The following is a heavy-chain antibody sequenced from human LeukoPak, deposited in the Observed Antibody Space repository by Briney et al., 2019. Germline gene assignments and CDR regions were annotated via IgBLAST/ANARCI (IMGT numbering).Heavy chain of an antibody. CDR1: GFTFSSYA. D-gene: IGHD6-13*01. J-gene: IGHJ4*02. CDR2: ISSNGGST. Sequence: PGGSLRLSCSASGFTFSSYAMHWVRQAPGKGLEYVSAISSNGGSTYYADSVKGRFTISRDNSKNTLYLQMSSLRAEDTAVHYCVKTLGQLVTARRDYWGQGTLVTVSS. V-gene: IGHV3-64D*06. CDR3: VKTLGQLVTARRDY.